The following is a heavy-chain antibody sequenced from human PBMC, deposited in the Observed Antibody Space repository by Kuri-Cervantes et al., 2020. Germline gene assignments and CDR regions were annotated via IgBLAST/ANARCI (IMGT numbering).Heavy chain of an antibody. CDR2: INPNSGGT. Sequence: ASVKVSCKASGYTFTGYYMHWMRQAPGQGLEWMGWINPNSGGTNYAQKYQGRVTMTRDTSISTAYMELSRLRSDDTAVYYCARDAKYSGSYWFDPWGQGTLVTVSS. CDR3: ARDAKYSGSYWFDP. D-gene: IGHD1-26*01. V-gene: IGHV1-2*02. CDR1: GYTFTGYY. J-gene: IGHJ5*02.